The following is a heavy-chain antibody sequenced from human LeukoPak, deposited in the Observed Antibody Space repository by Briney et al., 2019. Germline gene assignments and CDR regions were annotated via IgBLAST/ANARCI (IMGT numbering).Heavy chain of an antibody. Sequence: GGSLRLSCVASGFTFSNYAMSWVRQAPGKGLEWVANIKQDGSEKYYVDSVKGRFTISRDNAKNSLYLQMNSLRAEDTAVYYCARTYQLLPFDPWGQGTLVTVSS. J-gene: IGHJ5*02. D-gene: IGHD2-2*01. CDR2: IKQDGSEK. V-gene: IGHV3-7*03. CDR3: ARTYQLLPFDP. CDR1: GFTFSNYA.